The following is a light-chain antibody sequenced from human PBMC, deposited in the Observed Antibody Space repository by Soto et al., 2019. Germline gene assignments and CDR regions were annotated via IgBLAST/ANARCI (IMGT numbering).Light chain of an antibody. Sequence: DIQMPQSPSSLSASVGDRVTITCQASQDIKNYLNWYQQKSGKAPKLLIYNASDLETGVPSRFSGSGAGTDFTFTINSLQPEDSATYYCQQYDNLPLTFGGGTKLEIK. V-gene: IGKV1-33*01. J-gene: IGKJ4*01. CDR3: QQYDNLPLT. CDR1: QDIKNY. CDR2: NAS.